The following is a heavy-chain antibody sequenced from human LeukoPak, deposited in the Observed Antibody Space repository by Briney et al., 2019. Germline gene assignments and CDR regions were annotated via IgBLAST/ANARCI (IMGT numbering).Heavy chain of an antibody. CDR1: GFTVSSTY. CDR2: IYSSGST. V-gene: IGHV3-53*01. J-gene: IGHJ4*02. Sequence: PGGSLRLSCAASGFTVSSTYMSWVRQAPGQGLEWVSLIYSSGSTFYADSVQGRFTVSRDNSKNTLYLQMNSLRAEDTAMYYCARDSSSSPNYFDFWGQGTLVTVSS. CDR3: ARDSSSSPNYFDF.